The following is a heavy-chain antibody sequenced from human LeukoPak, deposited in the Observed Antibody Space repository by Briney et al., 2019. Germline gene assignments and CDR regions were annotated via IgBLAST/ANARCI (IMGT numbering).Heavy chain of an antibody. D-gene: IGHD5-12*01. CDR1: GFTFSSYG. CDR3: ASPYSGYDKSAFDI. Sequence: GGSLRLSCAASGFTFSSYGMHWVRQAPGKGLEWVAFIRYDGSNKYYADSVKGRFTISRDNAKNSLYLQMNSLRAEDTAVYYCASPYSGYDKSAFDIWGQGTMVTVSS. CDR2: IRYDGSNK. J-gene: IGHJ3*02. V-gene: IGHV3-30*02.